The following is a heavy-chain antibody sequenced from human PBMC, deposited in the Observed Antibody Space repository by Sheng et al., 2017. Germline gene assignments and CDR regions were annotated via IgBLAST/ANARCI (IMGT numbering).Heavy chain of an antibody. V-gene: IGHV4-34*01. CDR1: GGSFSGYY. CDR2: INHSGST. J-gene: IGHJ5*02. CDR3: ASGNYDFWSGYYTQWFDP. D-gene: IGHD3-3*01. Sequence: QVQLQQWGAGLLKPSETLFLTCAVYGGSFSGYYWSWIRQPPGKGLEWIGEINHSGSTNYNPSLKSRVTISVDTSKNQFSLKLSSVTAADTAVYYCASGNYDFWSGYYTQWFDPWGQGTLVTVSS.